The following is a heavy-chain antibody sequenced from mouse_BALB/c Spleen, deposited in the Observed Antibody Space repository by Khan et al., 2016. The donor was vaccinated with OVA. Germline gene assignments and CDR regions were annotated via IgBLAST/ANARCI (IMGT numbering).Heavy chain of an antibody. J-gene: IGHJ3*01. V-gene: IGHV1S136*01. CDR3: TSELRIQGFPY. D-gene: IGHD1-2*01. CDR1: GYTFTSYV. Sequence: VQLQQSGPELVKPGASVKMSCKASGYTFTSYVMHWVRQKPGQGLEWIGYIYPYNDDTKYNEKFKGKATLTSDKSSSTAFMELSSLTSEDSAVYYCTSELRIQGFPYWGQGTLVTVSA. CDR2: IYPYNDDT.